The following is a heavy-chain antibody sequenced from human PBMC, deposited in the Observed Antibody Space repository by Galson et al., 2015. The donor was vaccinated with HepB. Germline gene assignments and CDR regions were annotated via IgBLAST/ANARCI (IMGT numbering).Heavy chain of an antibody. CDR3: ARPAYDFWSDNNWFDP. CDR2: INPNTGGT. J-gene: IGHJ5*02. CDR1: GYTFTGYY. Sequence: SVKVSCKASGYTFTGYYMHWVRQAPGQGLEWMGRINPNTGGTNYAQRFPGRVTMTRDTSISTAYMELSKLRSDDTAVYYCARPAYDFWSDNNWFDPLGQGPLVTVSS. V-gene: IGHV1-2*06. D-gene: IGHD3-3*01.